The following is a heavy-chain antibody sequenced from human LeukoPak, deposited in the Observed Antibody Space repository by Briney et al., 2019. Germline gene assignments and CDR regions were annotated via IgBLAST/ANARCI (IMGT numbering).Heavy chain of an antibody. J-gene: IGHJ3*02. CDR3: LRFGELHRSDAFDI. CDR1: GFIFSNYG. CDR2: ISYDGSNK. V-gene: IGHV3-30*03. D-gene: IGHD3-10*01. Sequence: GGSLRLSCAASGFIFSNYGVHWVRQAPGKGLEWVAVISYDGSNKYYADSVQGRFTISRDNSKNTLYLQMHNLRVEDTAVYYCLRFGELHRSDAFDIWGQGTMVTVSS.